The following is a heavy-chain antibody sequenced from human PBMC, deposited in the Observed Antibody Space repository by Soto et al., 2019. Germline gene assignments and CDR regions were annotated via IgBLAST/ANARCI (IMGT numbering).Heavy chain of an antibody. D-gene: IGHD5-18*01. CDR3: AREQAMAQFDY. CDR2: ISAYNGNT. Sequence: QVQLVQSGAEVKKPGASVKVSCKASGYTFTSYGISWVRQAPGQGLEWMGWISAYNGNTKQAQKLQGRVTMSPDTSTSTAYMELRSVRSDDTAVYYCAREQAMAQFDYWGQGTLVTVSS. J-gene: IGHJ4*02. V-gene: IGHV1-18*01. CDR1: GYTFTSYG.